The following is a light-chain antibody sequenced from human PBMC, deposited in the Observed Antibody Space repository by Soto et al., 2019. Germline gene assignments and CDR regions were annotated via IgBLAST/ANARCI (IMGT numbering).Light chain of an antibody. Sequence: QSVLTQPPSVSGAPGQRVTISCTGYESNIAAGYSVHWYKQLPGEAPKLLIYDTTNRPSGVPDRFSGSKSETSASLAITGLQAEDEADYYCQSYDNRPKGSIFGGGTKLTVL. CDR2: DTT. CDR1: ESNIAAGYS. CDR3: QSYDNRPKGSI. V-gene: IGLV1-40*01. J-gene: IGLJ2*01.